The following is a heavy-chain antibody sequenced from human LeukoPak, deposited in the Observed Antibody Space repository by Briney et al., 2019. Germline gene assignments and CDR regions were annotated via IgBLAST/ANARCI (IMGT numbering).Heavy chain of an antibody. CDR1: GFTFEDYA. Sequence: GGSLRLSCAVSGFTFEDYAMHWVRQAPGKGLEWVSGISWNSGSIGYADSVKGRFTISRDNAKNSLYLQMNNLRAEDTAVYYCVSFYEAYWGRGTLVTVSS. V-gene: IGHV3-9*01. D-gene: IGHD2/OR15-2a*01. CDR3: VSFYEAY. J-gene: IGHJ4*02. CDR2: ISWNSGSI.